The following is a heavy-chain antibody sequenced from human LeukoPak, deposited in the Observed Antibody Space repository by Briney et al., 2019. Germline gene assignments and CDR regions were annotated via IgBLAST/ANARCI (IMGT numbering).Heavy chain of an antibody. D-gene: IGHD6-19*01. V-gene: IGHV4-59*01. Sequence: PSETLSLTCTVSGGSISSYYWSWIRQPPGKGLEWIGYIYYSGSTNYNPSLKVRVTISVDTSKNQFSLKLSSVTAADTAVYYCARDQGQWLFDYWGQGTLVTVSS. CDR3: ARDQGQWLFDY. J-gene: IGHJ4*02. CDR1: GGSISSYY. CDR2: IYYSGST.